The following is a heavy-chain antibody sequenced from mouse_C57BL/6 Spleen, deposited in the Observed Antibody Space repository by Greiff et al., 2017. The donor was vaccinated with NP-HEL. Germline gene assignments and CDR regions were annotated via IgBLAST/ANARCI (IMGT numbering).Heavy chain of an antibody. V-gene: IGHV1-61*01. CDR1: GYTFTSYW. CDR2: IYPSDSET. CDR3: ARSGDYFDY. Sequence: VQLQQPGAELVRPGSSVKLSCKASGYTFTSYWMDWVKQRPGQGLEWIGNIYPSDSETHYNQKFKDKATLTEDKSSSKAYMQLSSRTSDDSAVYCCARSGDYFDYGGQGTTLTVSS. J-gene: IGHJ2*01.